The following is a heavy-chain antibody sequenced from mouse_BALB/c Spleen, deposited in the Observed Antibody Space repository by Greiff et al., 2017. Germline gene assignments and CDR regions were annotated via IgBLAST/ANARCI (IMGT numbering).Heavy chain of an antibody. CDR1: GFSLTSYG. V-gene: IGHV2-6-2*01. CDR2: IWSDGST. Sequence: VKLMESGPDLVAPSQSLSITCTVSGFSLTSYGVHWVRQPPGKGLEWLVVIWSDGSTTYNSALKSRLSISKDNSKSQVFLKMNSLQTDDTAMYYCARHAGLLTRDYAMDYWGQGTSVTVSS. J-gene: IGHJ4*01. D-gene: IGHD2-3*01. CDR3: ARHAGLLTRDYAMDY.